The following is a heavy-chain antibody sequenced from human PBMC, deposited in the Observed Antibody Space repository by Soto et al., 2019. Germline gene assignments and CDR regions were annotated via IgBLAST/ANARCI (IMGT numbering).Heavy chain of an antibody. CDR2: ISGSGGST. CDR1: GFTFSSYV. D-gene: IGHD3-22*01. Sequence: GGSLRLSCAASGFTFSSYVMSWVRQAPGKGLEWVSAISGSGGSTYYADSVKGRFSISRDNSKNTLFLQMNSLRAEDTAVYYCAKPPNYYDSSGYSDWGQGTLVTVSS. CDR3: AKPPNYYDSSGYSD. J-gene: IGHJ4*02. V-gene: IGHV3-23*01.